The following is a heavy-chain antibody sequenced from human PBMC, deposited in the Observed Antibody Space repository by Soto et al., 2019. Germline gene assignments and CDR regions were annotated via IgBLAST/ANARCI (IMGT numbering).Heavy chain of an antibody. D-gene: IGHD3-22*01. Sequence: ASVKVSCKASGYTFTSYDINWVRQATGQGFEYLGWMNPNNDNTNYVQKFQGRVTMTRDTSTNTAYMELRSLRSDDTAMYYCARGGYYDSSGSRNYHYYGMNVWGQGTTVTVAS. CDR3: ARGGYYDSSGSRNYHYYGMNV. CDR2: MNPNNDNT. CDR1: GYTFTSYD. J-gene: IGHJ6*02. V-gene: IGHV1-8*01.